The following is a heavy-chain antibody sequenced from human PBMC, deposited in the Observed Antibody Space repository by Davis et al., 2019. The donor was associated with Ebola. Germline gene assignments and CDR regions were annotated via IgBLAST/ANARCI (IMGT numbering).Heavy chain of an antibody. J-gene: IGHJ5*02. CDR2: INGDGTIT. Sequence: PGGSLRLSCAASGFTFSSYWMHWVRQAPGTGLVWVSNINGDGTITNYADSVKGRFTISRDNAKNTLYLQMNSPRDEAAGLYFCARVATDWFDPWGQGTLVTVSS. CDR1: GFTFSSYW. CDR3: ARVATDWFDP. V-gene: IGHV3-74*01.